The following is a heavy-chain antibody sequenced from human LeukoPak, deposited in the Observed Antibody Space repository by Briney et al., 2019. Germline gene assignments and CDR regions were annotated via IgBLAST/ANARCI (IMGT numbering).Heavy chain of an antibody. CDR3: ARDVGNFGSGTAYFDS. Sequence: GSLRLSCAASGFTFSNYGMHWVRQAPGKGLEWVALIWYDGSKKCYGDSVKGRFTISRDDSKNTLYLQMNSLRAEDTAVYYCARDVGNFGSGTAYFDSWGQGTLVTVSS. J-gene: IGHJ4*02. V-gene: IGHV3-33*01. D-gene: IGHD3-10*01. CDR2: IWYDGSKK. CDR1: GFTFSNYG.